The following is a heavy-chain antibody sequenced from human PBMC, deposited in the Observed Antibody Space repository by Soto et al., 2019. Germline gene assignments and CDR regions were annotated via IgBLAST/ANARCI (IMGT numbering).Heavy chain of an antibody. CDR3: ARESRYCSGGSCYFLPGTDY. CDR1: GFTFTSSA. D-gene: IGHD2-15*01. V-gene: IGHV1-58*01. J-gene: IGHJ4*02. Sequence: SVKVSCKASGFTFTSSAVQWVRQARGQRLEWIGWIVVGSGNTNYAQKFQDRVTITADESTSTAYMELSSLRSEDTAVYYCARESRYCSGGSCYFLPGTDYWGQGTLVTVSS. CDR2: IVVGSGNT.